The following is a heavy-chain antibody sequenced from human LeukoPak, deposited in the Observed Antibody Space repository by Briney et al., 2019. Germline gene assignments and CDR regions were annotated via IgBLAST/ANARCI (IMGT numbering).Heavy chain of an antibody. CDR3: TRGSYYDSSGYSGVRLFDY. CDR1: GYTITYYY. J-gene: IGHJ4*02. D-gene: IGHD3-22*01. V-gene: IGHV1-2*02. Sequence: ASVTLSCKASGYTITYYYIHWVRQAPAPGLERMGWINPNSGGTNYAQKFQGRVTMTSDTSISTAYMELSRLRSDDTALYYCTRGSYYDSSGYSGVRLFDYWGQGTPVTVPS. CDR2: INPNSGGT.